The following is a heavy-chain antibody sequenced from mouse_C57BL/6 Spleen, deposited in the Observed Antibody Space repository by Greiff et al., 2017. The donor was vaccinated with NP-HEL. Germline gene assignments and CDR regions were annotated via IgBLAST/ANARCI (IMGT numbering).Heavy chain of an antibody. D-gene: IGHD1-1*01. Sequence: QVQLQQPGAELVKPGASVKLSCKASGYTFTSYWMHWVKQRPGQGLEWIGMIHPNSGSTNYNEKFKSKATLTVDKSSSTAYMQLSSLTSEDSAVYYCARALLTTVVATGDYWGQGTTLTVSS. J-gene: IGHJ2*01. CDR2: IHPNSGST. CDR1: GYTFTSYW. V-gene: IGHV1-64*01. CDR3: ARALLTTVVATGDY.